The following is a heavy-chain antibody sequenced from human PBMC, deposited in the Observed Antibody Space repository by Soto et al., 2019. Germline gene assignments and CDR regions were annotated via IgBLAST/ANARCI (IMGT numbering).Heavy chain of an antibody. J-gene: IGHJ4*02. V-gene: IGHV3-64D*06. D-gene: IGHD6-19*01. Sequence: HPGGSLRLSCSASGFTFSSYAMHWVRQAPGKGLEYVSAISSNGGSTYYADSVKGRFTISRDNSKNTLYLQMSSLRAEDTAVYYCVKDWSAVAVAGTTWRSYYFDYWGQGTLVTVSS. CDR2: ISSNGGST. CDR1: GFTFSSYA. CDR3: VKDWSAVAVAGTTWRSYYFDY.